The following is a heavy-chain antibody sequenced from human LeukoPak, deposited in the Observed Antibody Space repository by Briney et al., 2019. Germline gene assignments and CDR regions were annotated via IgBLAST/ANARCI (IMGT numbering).Heavy chain of an antibody. D-gene: IGHD2-15*01. CDR2: ISAHSGDT. Sequence: ASVKVSCKASGYTFTSYAMNWVRQAPGQGLEWMGWISAHSGDTNYAQKFQGRVTMTTDTSTSTAYMELRSLRSDDTAVYYCARDQELWGVVAEFDYWGQGTLVTVSS. J-gene: IGHJ4*02. V-gene: IGHV1-18*01. CDR3: ARDQELWGVVAEFDY. CDR1: GYTFTSYA.